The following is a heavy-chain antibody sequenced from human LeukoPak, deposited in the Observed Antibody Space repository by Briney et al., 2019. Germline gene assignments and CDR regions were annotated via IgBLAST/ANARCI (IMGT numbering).Heavy chain of an antibody. CDR2: IIPIFGTA. V-gene: IGHV1-69*01. CDR3: ARDRLCCEWLRLGGLDAFDI. CDR1: GGTFSSYA. Sequence: GASVKVSCKASGGTFSSYAISWVRQAPGQGLEWMGGIIPIFGTANHAQKFQGRVTITADESTSTAYMELSSLRSEDTAVYYCARDRLCCEWLRLGGLDAFDIWGQGTMVTVSS. D-gene: IGHD5-12*01. J-gene: IGHJ3*02.